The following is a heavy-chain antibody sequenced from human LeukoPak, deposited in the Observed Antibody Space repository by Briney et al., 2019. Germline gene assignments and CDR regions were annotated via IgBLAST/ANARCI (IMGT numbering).Heavy chain of an antibody. D-gene: IGHD4-23*01. CDR2: ISSSGSTI. Sequence: GGSLRLSCAASGFTFSDYHMSWIRQAPGEGLEWVSYISSSGSTIYYADSVKGRFTISRDNAKNSLYLQMNSLRAEDTAVYYCAQIAVVKNALDIWGQGTMVTVSS. J-gene: IGHJ3*02. CDR3: AQIAVVKNALDI. V-gene: IGHV3-11*01. CDR1: GFTFSDYH.